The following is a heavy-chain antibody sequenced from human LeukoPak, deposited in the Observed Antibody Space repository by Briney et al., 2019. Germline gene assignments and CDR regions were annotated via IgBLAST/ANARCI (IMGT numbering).Heavy chain of an antibody. CDR3: ARDFSHFGYCSSTSCRPEGLNYYYYYMDV. Sequence: GASVKVSCKASGGTFSSYAISWVRQAPGQGLEWMGWINPNSGGTNYAQKFQGRVTMTRDTSISTAYMELSRLRSDDTAVYYCARDFSHFGYCSSTSCRPEGLNYYYYYMDVWGKGTTVTVSS. CDR2: INPNSGGT. J-gene: IGHJ6*03. D-gene: IGHD2-2*01. CDR1: GGTFSSYA. V-gene: IGHV1-2*02.